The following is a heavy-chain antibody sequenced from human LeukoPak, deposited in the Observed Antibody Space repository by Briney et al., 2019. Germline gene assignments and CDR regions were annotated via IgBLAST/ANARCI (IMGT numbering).Heavy chain of an antibody. V-gene: IGHV3-9*01. CDR3: AKGGVATYNWFDP. CDR2: ISWNSGSI. CDR1: GFTFDDYA. D-gene: IGHD5-12*01. J-gene: IGHJ5*02. Sequence: QTGGSLRLSCAASGFTFDDYAMHWVRHAPGKGLEWVSGISWNSGSIGYADSVKGRFTISRDNAKNSLYLQMNSLRAEDTALYYCAKGGVATYNWFDPWGQGTLVTVSS.